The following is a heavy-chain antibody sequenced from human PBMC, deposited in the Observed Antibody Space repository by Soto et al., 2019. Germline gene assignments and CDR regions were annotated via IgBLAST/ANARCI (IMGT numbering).Heavy chain of an antibody. J-gene: IGHJ3*02. V-gene: IGHV2-26*01. CDR3: ARTVVTPSSAFDI. Sequence: QVTLKESGPVLVKPTETLTLTCAVSGFSLTNARMGVSWIRQPPGKAPEWLAHISSNDEKSYSTSLISRLTISKDTSKSQVVLTMTNMDPVDTATYHCARTVVTPSSAFDIWGQGTMVTVSS. D-gene: IGHD2-21*02. CDR2: ISSNDEK. CDR1: GFSLTNARMG.